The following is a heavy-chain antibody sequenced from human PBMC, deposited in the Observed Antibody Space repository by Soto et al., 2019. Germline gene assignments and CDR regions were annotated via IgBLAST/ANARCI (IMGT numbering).Heavy chain of an antibody. Sequence: QVQLVQSGPDLKRPGASMKVSCKASGYTFTSYGISWVRQAPGQGREWMAWIRPLKGRTQYSQKAQGRVTLSTDTSSNTDYMEMTTLRVDDTPVYNCAMAYGVRPEYVKHWGQGTLVTAS. J-gene: IGHJ1*01. CDR1: GYTFTSYG. D-gene: IGHD4-17*01. CDR3: AMAYGVRPEYVKH. V-gene: IGHV1-18*04. CDR2: IRPLKGRT.